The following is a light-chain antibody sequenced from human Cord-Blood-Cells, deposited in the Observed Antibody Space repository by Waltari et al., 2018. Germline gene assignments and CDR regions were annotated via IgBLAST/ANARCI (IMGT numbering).Light chain of an antibody. CDR3: QSYDSSNQV. CDR2: EDN. Sequence: NIMLTQPHSVSESPGKTVTISCTSSSGSIASNYVQWYQQRPGSAPTTVIYEDNQRPSGVPDRLSGSIDSSSNSASLTISGLKTEDEADYYCQSYDSSNQVFGGGTKLTVL. J-gene: IGLJ3*02. CDR1: SGSIASNY. V-gene: IGLV6-57*02.